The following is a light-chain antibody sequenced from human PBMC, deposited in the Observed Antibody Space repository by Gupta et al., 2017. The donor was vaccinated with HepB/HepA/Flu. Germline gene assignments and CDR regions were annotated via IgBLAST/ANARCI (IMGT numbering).Light chain of an antibody. CDR3: QVWDSSSDDVV. Sequence: SYVLTQPPSVSVAPGKTARITCGGNNIGSKSAHWYQQKPGQAPVLVVYDDSDRPSGIPERFSGCNYGNKAALTISRVEAGDEADDYCQVWDSSSDDVVFGGGTKVTVL. V-gene: IGLV3-21*03. CDR1: NIGSKS. CDR2: DDS. J-gene: IGLJ3*02.